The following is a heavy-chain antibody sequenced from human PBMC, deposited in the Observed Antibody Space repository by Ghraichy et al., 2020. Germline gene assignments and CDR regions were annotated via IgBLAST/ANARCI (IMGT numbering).Heavy chain of an antibody. D-gene: IGHD4-17*01. CDR2: ISSNGGST. CDR1: GFTFSSYG. J-gene: IGHJ4*02. CDR3: LKPVTTVTVFFDY. Sequence: GGSLRLSCSASGFTFSSYGMHWVRQAPGKGLEYVSAISSNGGSTYYADSVKGRFTISRDNSKNTLYLQMSSLRAEDTAVYFCLKPVTTVTVFFDYWGQGTLVTVSS. V-gene: IGHV3-64D*06.